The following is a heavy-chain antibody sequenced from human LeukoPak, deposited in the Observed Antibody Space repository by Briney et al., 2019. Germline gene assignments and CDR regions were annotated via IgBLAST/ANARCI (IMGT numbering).Heavy chain of an antibody. V-gene: IGHV3-30*18. CDR2: ISSDGENK. Sequence: PGGSLRLSCAASGFTFSDYGMHWVRQAPGKGLEWVAVISSDGENKYSADSVKGRFTISRDNSKNTLYLRMNSLRAEDTAVYYCAKGYFYFDYWGQGTPVTVSS. J-gene: IGHJ4*02. CDR3: AKGYFYFDY. D-gene: IGHD3-10*01. CDR1: GFTFSDYG.